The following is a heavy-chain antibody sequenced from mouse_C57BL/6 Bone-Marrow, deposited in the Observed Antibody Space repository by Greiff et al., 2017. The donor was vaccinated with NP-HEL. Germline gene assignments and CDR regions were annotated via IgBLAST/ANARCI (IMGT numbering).Heavy chain of an antibody. J-gene: IGHJ3*01. D-gene: IGHD1-1*01. V-gene: IGHV14-1*01. CDR2: IDPEDGDT. CDR3: TRIYYYGSRDAY. Sequence: VQLKQSGAELVRPGASVKLSCTASGFNIKDYYMHWVKQRPEQGLEWIGRIDPEDGDTEYAPKFQGKATMTADTSSNTAYLQLSSLTSEDTAVYYCTRIYYYGSRDAYWGQGTLVTVSA. CDR1: GFNIKDYY.